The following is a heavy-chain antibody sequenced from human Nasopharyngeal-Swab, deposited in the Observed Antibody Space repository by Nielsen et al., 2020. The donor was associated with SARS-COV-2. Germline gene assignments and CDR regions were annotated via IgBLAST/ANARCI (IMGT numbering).Heavy chain of an antibody. CDR3: AKPLSGYYYFQH. Sequence: GASLKTSCAACGFIVSSNYMNWVRPAPGKGLEWVSVIYSGGSTYYADSVKGRFTISRDNSKNTLYLQMNSLRAEDTAVYYCAKPLSGYYYFQHWGQGTLVTVSS. V-gene: IGHV3-53*01. CDR1: GFIVSSNY. J-gene: IGHJ1*01. D-gene: IGHD3-22*01. CDR2: IYSGGST.